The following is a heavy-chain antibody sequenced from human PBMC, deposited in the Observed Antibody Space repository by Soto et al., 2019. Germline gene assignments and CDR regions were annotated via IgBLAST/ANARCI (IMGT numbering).Heavy chain of an antibody. Sequence: PGGSLRLSCAASGFTFSSYAMHWVRQAPGKGLEYVSAISSNGGSTYYANSVKGRFTISRDNSKNTLYLQMGSLRAEDMAVYYCARVGVAGTFYFYFDYWGQGTLVTVSS. CDR1: GFTFSSYA. D-gene: IGHD6-19*01. CDR3: ARVGVAGTFYFYFDY. V-gene: IGHV3-64*01. CDR2: ISSNGGST. J-gene: IGHJ4*02.